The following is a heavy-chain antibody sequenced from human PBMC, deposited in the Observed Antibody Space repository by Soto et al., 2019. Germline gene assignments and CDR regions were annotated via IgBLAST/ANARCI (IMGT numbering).Heavy chain of an antibody. J-gene: IGHJ3*02. CDR2: IYTSGST. Sequence: SETLSLTCTVSGGSISSYYWSWIRQPAGKGLEWIGRIYTSGSTNYNPSLKSRVTMSVDTSKNQFSLKLSSVTAADTAVYYCARGGDMVVVVGYAFDIWGQGTMVTVSS. D-gene: IGHD3-22*01. CDR1: GGSISSYY. CDR3: ARGGDMVVVVGYAFDI. V-gene: IGHV4-4*07.